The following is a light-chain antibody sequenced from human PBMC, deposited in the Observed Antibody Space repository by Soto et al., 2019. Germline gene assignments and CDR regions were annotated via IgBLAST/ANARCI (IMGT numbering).Light chain of an antibody. J-gene: IGKJ1*01. V-gene: IGKV3-20*01. Sequence: EIVMTQSPTILSVSPGERATLSCRASQSVSSNLAWYQQKPGQAPRLLIYGASSRATGIPDRSSGSGSGTDFTLTISRLEPEDFAVYYCQQYGSSPWTFGQGTKVDIK. CDR1: QSVSSN. CDR2: GAS. CDR3: QQYGSSPWT.